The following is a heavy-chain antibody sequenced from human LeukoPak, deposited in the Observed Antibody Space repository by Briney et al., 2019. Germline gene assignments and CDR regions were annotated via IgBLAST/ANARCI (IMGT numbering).Heavy chain of an antibody. CDR1: GFTVSGTH. J-gene: IGHJ4*02. Sequence: GGSLRLSCAASGFTVSGTHMSWVRQAPGKGLEWVSAMYTGGTTYYADSVKGRFTISRDNSRNTLFLRMSSLRADDTAVYYCAKDEATSGGGLASWGQGTLVTVSS. V-gene: IGHV3-53*01. D-gene: IGHD3-16*01. CDR3: AKDEATSGGGLAS. CDR2: MYTGGTT.